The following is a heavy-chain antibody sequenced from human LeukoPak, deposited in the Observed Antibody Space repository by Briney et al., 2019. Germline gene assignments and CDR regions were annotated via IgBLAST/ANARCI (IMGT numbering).Heavy chain of an antibody. CDR2: IYGDKGNT. CDR1: GYTFTSSV. Sequence: ASVKVSCKASGYTFTSSVISWVRQAPGQGGGWMGWIYGDKGNTNYVQELQGRLTMTTDTSTSTAYMELRSLRSDDTAVYFCARVRRHYYDSSGYYYYWGEGALVTVSS. J-gene: IGHJ4*02. CDR3: ARVRRHYYDSSGYYYY. V-gene: IGHV1-18*01. D-gene: IGHD3-22*01.